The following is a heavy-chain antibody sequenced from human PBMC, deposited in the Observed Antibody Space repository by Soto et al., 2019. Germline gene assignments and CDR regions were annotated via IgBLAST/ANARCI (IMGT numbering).Heavy chain of an antibody. J-gene: IGHJ3*01. Sequence: EVQLVESGGGLVQPGESLRLSCAASGFTFSYYWMHWVRQAPGKGLVWVSRIHSEGSDTTYADSVKGRFTISRDNARNTLDLQMNSLRAEDTAVYYCARGDRGAFDLWGQGTVVTVSS. CDR1: GFTFSYYW. D-gene: IGHD1-26*01. CDR2: IHSEGSDT. CDR3: ARGDRGAFDL. V-gene: IGHV3-74*01.